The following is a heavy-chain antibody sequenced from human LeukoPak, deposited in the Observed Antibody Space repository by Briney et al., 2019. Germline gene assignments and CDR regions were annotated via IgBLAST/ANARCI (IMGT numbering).Heavy chain of an antibody. V-gene: IGHV4-34*01. J-gene: IGHJ4*02. Sequence: PSETLSLTCAVYGGSFSGYYWSWIRQPPGKGLEWIGEINHSGSTNYNPSLKSRVTISVDTSKNQFSLKLSSVTAADTAVYYCARGNSEMATISPRVFDYWGQGTLVTVSS. D-gene: IGHD5-24*01. CDR3: ARGNSEMATISPRVFDY. CDR1: GGSFSGYY. CDR2: INHSGST.